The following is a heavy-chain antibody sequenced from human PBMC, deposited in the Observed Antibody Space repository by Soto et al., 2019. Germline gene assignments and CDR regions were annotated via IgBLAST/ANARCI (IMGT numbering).Heavy chain of an antibody. Sequence: ESGGGLIQPGGSLRLSCAASGFTVSSNYMSWVRQAPGTGLEWVSVIYSGGSTYYADSVKGRFTISRDNSKNTLYLQMNSLRAEDTAVYYCARGWRPTNTQWLVTAFDIWGQGTMVTVSS. V-gene: IGHV3-53*01. D-gene: IGHD6-19*01. CDR2: IYSGGST. J-gene: IGHJ3*02. CDR3: ARGWRPTNTQWLVTAFDI. CDR1: GFTVSSNY.